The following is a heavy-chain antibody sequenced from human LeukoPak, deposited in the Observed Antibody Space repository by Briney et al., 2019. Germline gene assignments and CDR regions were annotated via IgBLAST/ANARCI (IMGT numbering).Heavy chain of an antibody. J-gene: IGHJ4*02. V-gene: IGHV4-34*01. CDR3: TRAVTARPLDY. CDR2: INHSGTT. CDR1: GESFSGHF. Sequence: SETLSLTCAVYGESFSGHFWTWVRQPPGKGLEWIGEINHSGTTNYNPSLKRRVIISLDTSKNQFSLMFSSVTAADTAVYYCTRAVTARPLDYWGQGTLVTVSS. D-gene: IGHD6-6*01.